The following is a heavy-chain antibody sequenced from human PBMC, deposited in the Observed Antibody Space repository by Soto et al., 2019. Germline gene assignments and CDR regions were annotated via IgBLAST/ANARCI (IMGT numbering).Heavy chain of an antibody. CDR3: ARVATVIDY. V-gene: IGHV4-34*01. D-gene: IGHD2-21*02. Sequence: SETLSLTCAVYGGSFSGYYWSWIRQPPGKGLEWIGEINHSGSTNYNPSLKSRVTISVDTSKNQFSLKLSSVTAADTAVYYCARVATVIDYWGQGTLVTVSS. J-gene: IGHJ4*02. CDR2: INHSGST. CDR1: GGSFSGYY.